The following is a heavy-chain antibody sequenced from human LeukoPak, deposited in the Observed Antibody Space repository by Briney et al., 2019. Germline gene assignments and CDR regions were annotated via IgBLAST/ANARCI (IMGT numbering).Heavy chain of an antibody. CDR3: ARDSYCGGACYMVLGWFDP. Sequence: ASVKVSCKASGYTFTSYYMHWVRQAPGQGLEWMGIINPSGGSTSYAQKFQGRVTMTSDMSTSTVYMELSSLRSEDTAVYYCARDSYCGGACYMVLGWFDPWGQGTLVTVSS. D-gene: IGHD2-21*02. J-gene: IGHJ5*02. CDR1: GYTFTSYY. V-gene: IGHV1-46*01. CDR2: INPSGGST.